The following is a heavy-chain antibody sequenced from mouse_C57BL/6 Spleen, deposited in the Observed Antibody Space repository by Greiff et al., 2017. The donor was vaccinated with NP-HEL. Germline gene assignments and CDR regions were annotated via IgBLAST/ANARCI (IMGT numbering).Heavy chain of an antibody. CDR3: ARSRVTTVVATPYAMDY. CDR2: INPNNGGT. Sequence: EVQLQQSGPELVKPGASVKIPCKASGYTFTDYNMDWVKQSHGKSLEWIGDINPNNGGTIYNQKFKGKATLTVDKSSSTAYMELRSLTSEDTAVYYGARSRVTTVVATPYAMDYWGQGTSVTVSS. V-gene: IGHV1-18*01. D-gene: IGHD1-1*01. J-gene: IGHJ4*01. CDR1: GYTFTDYN.